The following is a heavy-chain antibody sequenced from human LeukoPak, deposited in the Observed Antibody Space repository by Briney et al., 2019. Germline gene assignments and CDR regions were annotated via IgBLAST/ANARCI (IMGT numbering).Heavy chain of an antibody. D-gene: IGHD2-15*01. J-gene: IGHJ4*02. V-gene: IGHV3-33*01. CDR1: GFTFSSYG. CDR2: IWYDGSNK. Sequence: GGSLRLSCAASGFTFSSYGMHWVRQAPGKGLEWVAVIWYDGSNKYYADSVKGRFTISRDNSKNTLYLQINSLRTEDMAVYYCARAVGPFDYWGQGTLVTVSS. CDR3: ARAVGPFDY.